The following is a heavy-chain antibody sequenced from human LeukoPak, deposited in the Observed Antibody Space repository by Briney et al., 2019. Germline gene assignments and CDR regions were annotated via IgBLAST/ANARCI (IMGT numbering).Heavy chain of an antibody. V-gene: IGHV1-18*01. CDR2: ISAYNGNT. CDR1: GYTFTIYG. J-gene: IGHJ4*02. Sequence: ASVKVSCMATGYTFTIYGISRVRQAPGQGLEWMGWISAYNGNTNYAQKLQGRVTMTTDTSTSTAYMELRSLRSDDTVVYYCARVSSSIHFPSAYWSQGTLVTVSS. CDR3: ARVSSSIHFPSAY. D-gene: IGHD6-13*01.